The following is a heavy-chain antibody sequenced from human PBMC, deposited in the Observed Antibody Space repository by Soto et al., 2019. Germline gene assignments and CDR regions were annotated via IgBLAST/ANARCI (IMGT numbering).Heavy chain of an antibody. J-gene: IGHJ4*02. Sequence: ASVKVSCKASGYTFKSYGISWVRQTAGQGLEWLGWISAYNGDTKYAQNLQGRVSLTTDATTSSAYMELRSLRSDDTAVYYCARYFWSGQLPYYFDYWGQGTLVTVS. V-gene: IGHV1-18*01. D-gene: IGHD3-3*01. CDR2: ISAYNGDT. CDR3: ARYFWSGQLPYYFDY. CDR1: GYTFKSYG.